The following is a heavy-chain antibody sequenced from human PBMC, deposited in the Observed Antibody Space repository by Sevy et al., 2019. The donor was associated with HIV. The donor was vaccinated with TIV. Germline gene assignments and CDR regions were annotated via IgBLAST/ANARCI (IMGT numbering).Heavy chain of an antibody. D-gene: IGHD3-22*01. Sequence: GGSLRLSCAASGFTFSRYWIHWVRQVPGKGLVWVSCINTDGSTTRYADSVKGRFTNSRDNAKNTLYLQMNSLRAEDTAGYYCARPDDYDSNGSSGMGMDVWGQGTTVTVSS. V-gene: IGHV3-74*01. J-gene: IGHJ6*02. CDR1: GFTFSRYW. CDR3: ARPDDYDSNGSSGMGMDV. CDR2: INTDGSTT.